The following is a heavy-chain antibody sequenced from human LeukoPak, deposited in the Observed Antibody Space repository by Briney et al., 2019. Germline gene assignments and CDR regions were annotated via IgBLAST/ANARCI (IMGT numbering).Heavy chain of an antibody. D-gene: IGHD3-22*01. CDR1: GGSISSGGYS. V-gene: IGHV4-30-2*01. CDR2: IYHSGST. Sequence: SETLSLTCAVSGGSISSGGYSWSWIRQPPGKGLEWIGYIYHSGSTYYNPSLKSRVTISVDRSKNQFSLKLSSVTAADTAVYYCARAYHYDSSLFDYWGQGTLVTVSS. J-gene: IGHJ4*02. CDR3: ARAYHYDSSLFDY.